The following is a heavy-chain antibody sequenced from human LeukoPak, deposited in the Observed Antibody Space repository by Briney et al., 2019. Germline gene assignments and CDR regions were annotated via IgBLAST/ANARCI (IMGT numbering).Heavy chain of an antibody. J-gene: IGHJ4*02. V-gene: IGHV1-2*02. CDR1: GCTFTDYY. D-gene: IGHD3-3*01. CDR2: INPNSGGT. Sequence: ASVKVSCKASGCTFTDYYMHWVRQAPGQGLEWMGWINPNSGGTNYAPKFQGRVTMTRDTSITTAYMEVSRLRSDDTAVYYCARGTLTIFGVVEYWGQGTLVTVSS. CDR3: ARGTLTIFGVVEY.